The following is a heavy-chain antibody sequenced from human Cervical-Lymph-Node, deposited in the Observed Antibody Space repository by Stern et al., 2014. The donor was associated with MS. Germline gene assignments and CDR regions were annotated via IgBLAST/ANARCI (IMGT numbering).Heavy chain of an antibody. J-gene: IGHJ6*02. CDR1: RFTFRSYG. CDR3: AKDRRGGYSYLYGMDV. Sequence: VQLVESGGGVVQPGTSLRLSCTGSRFTFRSYGIHWVRQAPGKGLEWVSVTSYDGGNRQYADSVKGRFTISRDNSKNTVYLHLNSLRPEDTGVYHCAKDRRGGYSYLYGMDVWGQGTTVTVS. V-gene: IGHV3-30*18. CDR2: TSYDGGNR. D-gene: IGHD5-18*01.